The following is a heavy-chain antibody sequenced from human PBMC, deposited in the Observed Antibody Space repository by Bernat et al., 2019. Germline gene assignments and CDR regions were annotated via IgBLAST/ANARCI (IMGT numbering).Heavy chain of an antibody. D-gene: IGHD3-9*01. CDR3: ARDREILTGYYKGMDV. CDR2: IYYSGST. J-gene: IGHJ6*03. CDR1: GGSVSSGSYY. Sequence: QVQLQESGPGLVKPSETLSLTCTVSGGSVSSGSYYRSWIRQPPGKGLEWIGYIYYSGSTNYNPSLKSRVTISVDTSKNQFSLKLSSVTAADTAVYYCARDREILTGYYKGMDVWGKGTTVTVSS. V-gene: IGHV4-61*01.